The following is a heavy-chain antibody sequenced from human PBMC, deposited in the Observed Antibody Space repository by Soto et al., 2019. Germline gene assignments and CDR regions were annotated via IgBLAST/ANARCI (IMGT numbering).Heavy chain of an antibody. D-gene: IGHD6-13*01. Sequence: QVRLQESGPGLVKPSQTLSLTCDVSGVSISENHWSWIRQAPGKGLEWVGYVHFSGSTTYNPSLAPRLNISFDMSKSQVYLQLTSVSAADMAVYYCARFGAAAAHDDNWGRGVLVTVSS. CDR3: ARFGAAAAHDDN. J-gene: IGHJ4*01. CDR2: VHFSGST. CDR1: GVSISENH. V-gene: IGHV4-59*01.